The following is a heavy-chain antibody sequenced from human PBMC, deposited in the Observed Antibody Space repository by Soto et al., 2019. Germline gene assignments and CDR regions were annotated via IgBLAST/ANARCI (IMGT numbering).Heavy chain of an antibody. CDR1: GGSISSAGYY. D-gene: IGHD2-8*01. J-gene: IGHJ4*02. Sequence: SETLSLTCTVSGGSISSAGYYWSWIRQHPGKGLEWIGYIYSSGVTYYDPSLNSRVTMSVDMSKNQFSLRLSSVTSADTAVYYCATKPNGLYYFDYWGQGALVTVSS. CDR2: IYSSGVT. CDR3: ATKPNGLYYFDY. V-gene: IGHV4-31*03.